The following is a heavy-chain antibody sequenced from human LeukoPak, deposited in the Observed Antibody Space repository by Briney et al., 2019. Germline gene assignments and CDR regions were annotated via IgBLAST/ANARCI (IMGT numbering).Heavy chain of an antibody. V-gene: IGHV3-23*01. Sequence: GGSLRLSCAASGFTFSSYAMSWVRQAPGKGLEWVSAISGSGGSTYYADSVKGRFTISRDNSKNTLYLQMNSLRAEDTAVYYCAKEGSCSGGSCYTHPFDYWGHVTLVTLSS. CDR2: ISGSGGST. D-gene: IGHD2-15*01. CDR3: AKEGSCSGGSCYTHPFDY. CDR1: GFTFSSYA. J-gene: IGHJ4*01.